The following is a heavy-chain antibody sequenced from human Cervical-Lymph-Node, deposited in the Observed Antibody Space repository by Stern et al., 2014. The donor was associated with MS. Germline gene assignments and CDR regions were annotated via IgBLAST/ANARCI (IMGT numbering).Heavy chain of an antibody. CDR3: ARDGRHTNNFGLDV. CDR2: IIPVIGTA. Sequence: QLVQSGAEVKKPGSSVKVSCKASGGTFNVYAINWLRQAPGQGLEWMGGIIPVIGTANYAQNFQGRVTITADAPTRTSSMQLSSLRSDDTAVYYCARDGRHTNNFGLDVWGQGTTVTVSS. V-gene: IGHV1-69*01. J-gene: IGHJ6*02. CDR1: GGTFNVYA.